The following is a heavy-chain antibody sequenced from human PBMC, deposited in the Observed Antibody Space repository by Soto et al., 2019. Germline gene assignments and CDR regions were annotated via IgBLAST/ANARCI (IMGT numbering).Heavy chain of an antibody. Sequence: KPSETLSLTCTVSGGSISSYYWSWIRQPPGKGLEWIGYIYYSGSTNYNPSLKSRVTISVDTSKNQFSLKLSSVTAADTAVYYCARVPLWFGEPHWFDPWGQGTLVTVSS. CDR2: IYYSGST. J-gene: IGHJ5*02. CDR3: ARVPLWFGEPHWFDP. D-gene: IGHD3-10*01. CDR1: GGSISSYY. V-gene: IGHV4-59*01.